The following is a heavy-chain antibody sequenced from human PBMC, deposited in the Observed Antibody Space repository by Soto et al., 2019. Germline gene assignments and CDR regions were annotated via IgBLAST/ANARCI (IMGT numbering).Heavy chain of an antibody. CDR2: ISYDGTNK. CDR1: GFSFSISP. Sequence: QVQLVESGGGVVQPGRSLRLSCAASGFSFSISPMHWVRQAPGKGPEWVALISYDGTNKFYADSVKGRFTIYRDNSKRTLYLQVDSLRPEDAAVYYCARDPKTSGGQHWAFNYFDSWGQGTLVTVSS. CDR3: ARDPKTSGGQHWAFNYFDS. D-gene: IGHD7-27*01. J-gene: IGHJ4*02. V-gene: IGHV3-30-3*01.